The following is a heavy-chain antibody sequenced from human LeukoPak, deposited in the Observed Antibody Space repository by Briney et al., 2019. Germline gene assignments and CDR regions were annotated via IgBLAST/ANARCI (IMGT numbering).Heavy chain of an antibody. Sequence: SETLSLTCTVSGGSISSGDYYWSWIRQPPGKGLEWIGYIYYSGSTYYNPSLKSRVTISVDTSKNQFSLKLNSVTAADTAVYYCARDSGSITGTIGYFDYWGQGTLVTVSS. CDR2: IYYSGST. V-gene: IGHV4-30-4*02. J-gene: IGHJ4*02. CDR3: ARDSGSITGTIGYFDY. CDR1: GGSISSGDYY. D-gene: IGHD1-7*01.